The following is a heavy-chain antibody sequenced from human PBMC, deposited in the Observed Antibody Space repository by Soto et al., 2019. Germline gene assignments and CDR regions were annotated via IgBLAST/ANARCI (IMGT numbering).Heavy chain of an antibody. CDR1: GFSFRDYW. J-gene: IGHJ6*03. CDR3: ARGKDGRRAGTYYFDMDV. Sequence: EEQLVESGGGLVQPGGSLRLSCAASGFSFRDYWMTWVRQAPGTGLDWVANIRQDGTEEYYLDSLKGRVTISRDNAKNSVHLLMNSLRAEDTAVYYCARGKDGRRAGTYYFDMDVWGKGTTVTVSS. V-gene: IGHV3-7*01. D-gene: IGHD1-1*01. CDR2: IRQDGTEE.